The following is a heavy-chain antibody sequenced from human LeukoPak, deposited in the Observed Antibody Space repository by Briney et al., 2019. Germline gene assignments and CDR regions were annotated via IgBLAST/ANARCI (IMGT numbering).Heavy chain of an antibody. CDR3: ARDLEDIAVAPWMVLDDAFDI. J-gene: IGHJ3*02. V-gene: IGHV3-21*01. Sequence: GGSLRLSCAASGFTFSSYSMNWVRQAPGKGLEWVSSISSSSSYIYYADSVKGRFTISRDNAKNSLYLQMNSLRAEDTAVYHCARDLEDIAVAPWMVLDDAFDIWGQGTMVTVSS. D-gene: IGHD6-19*01. CDR2: ISSSSSYI. CDR1: GFTFSSYS.